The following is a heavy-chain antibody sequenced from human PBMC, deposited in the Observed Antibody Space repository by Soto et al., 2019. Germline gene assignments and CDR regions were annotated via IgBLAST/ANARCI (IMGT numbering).Heavy chain of an antibody. V-gene: IGHV1-18*01. D-gene: IGHD3-22*01. CDR1: GYTFTSYG. J-gene: IGHJ3*02. CDR3: ARVTMIVVVTDAFDS. CDR2: ISAYNGNT. Sequence: ASVKVSCKASGYTFTSYGISWVRQAPGQGLEWMGWISAYNGNTNYAQKLQGRVTMTTDTSTSTAYMELRSLRSDDTAVYYCARVTMIVVVTDAFDSWGQGTMVTVSS.